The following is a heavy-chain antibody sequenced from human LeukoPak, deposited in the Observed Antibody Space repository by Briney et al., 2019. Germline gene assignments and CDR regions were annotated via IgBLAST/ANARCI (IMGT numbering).Heavy chain of an antibody. D-gene: IGHD2-15*01. CDR1: GFTVSSNY. J-gene: IGHJ5*02. CDR3: ARGYCSGDNCRPDWFDP. V-gene: IGHV3-53*01. CDR2: FYKADNK. Sequence: GGSLRLSCTASGFTVSSNYMSWVRQAPGKGLEWVSVFYKADNKYYAGSVKCRFTISRDTSKNTLYLQMNSLRVEDTAVYYCARGYCSGDNCRPDWFDPWGQGTLVTVSS.